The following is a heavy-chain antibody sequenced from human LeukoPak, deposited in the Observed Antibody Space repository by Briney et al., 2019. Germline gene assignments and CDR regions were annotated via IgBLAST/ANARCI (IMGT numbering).Heavy chain of an antibody. CDR1: GYSISSGYY. V-gene: IGHV4-38-2*02. J-gene: IGHJ4*02. Sequence: SETLSLTCTVSGYSISSGYYWGWIRQPPGKGLEWIGSIYHSGSTYYNPSLKSRVTISVDTSKNQFSLKLSSVTAADTAVYYCARDCGGSYFDYWGQGTLVTVSS. CDR2: IYHSGST. D-gene: IGHD6-25*01. CDR3: ARDCGGSYFDY.